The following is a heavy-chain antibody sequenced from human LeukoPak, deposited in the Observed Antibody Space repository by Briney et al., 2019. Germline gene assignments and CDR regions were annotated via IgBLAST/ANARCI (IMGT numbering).Heavy chain of an antibody. CDR2: IYYSGST. CDR3: ASYDFSSGYHFDY. Sequence: SETLSLTCTVSGGSISSYYWSWIRQPPGKGLEWIGYIYYSGSTNYNPSLKSRVTISVDTSKNQFSLKLSSVTAADTAVYYCASYDFSSGYHFDYWGQGTLVTVSS. J-gene: IGHJ4*02. V-gene: IGHV4-59*01. D-gene: IGHD3-3*01. CDR1: GGSISSYY.